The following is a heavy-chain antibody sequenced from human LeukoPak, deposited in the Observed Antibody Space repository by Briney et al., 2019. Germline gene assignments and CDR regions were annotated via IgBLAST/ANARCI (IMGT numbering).Heavy chain of an antibody. CDR1: GFTFSSYS. Sequence: PGGSLRLSCADSGFTFSSYSMNWVRQAPGKGLEWVSYISDSGGTIYYADSVRGRFTISRDNAKNSLYLQMNSLRAEDTAVYYCARGRPIDYWGQGTLVTVSS. CDR2: ISDSGGTI. J-gene: IGHJ4*02. V-gene: IGHV3-48*01. CDR3: ARGRPIDY.